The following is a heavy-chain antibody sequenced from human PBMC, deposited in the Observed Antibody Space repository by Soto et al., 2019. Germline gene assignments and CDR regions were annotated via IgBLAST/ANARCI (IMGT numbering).Heavy chain of an antibody. J-gene: IGHJ6*02. CDR3: ARVYRSSIYYYGTDV. CDR2: IGTAGDT. Sequence: GGSLRLSCAASGFTFSSYDMHWVRQATGKGLEWVSAIGTAGDTYYPGSVKGRFTISRENAKNSLYLQMNSLRAEDTAVYYCARVYRSSIYYYGTDVWGQGTTVTVSS. D-gene: IGHD6-13*01. CDR1: GFTFSSYD. V-gene: IGHV3-13*01.